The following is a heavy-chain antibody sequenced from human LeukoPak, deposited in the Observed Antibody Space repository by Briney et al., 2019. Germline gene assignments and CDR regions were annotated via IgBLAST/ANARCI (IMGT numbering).Heavy chain of an antibody. CDR3: ARGDDSSGYDDY. Sequence: SETLSLTCTVSGGSISSYYWSWIRQPPGKGLEWLGYIYYSGSTNYNPSLKSRVTMSVDTSKNQFSLKLNSVTAADTAVYYCARGDDSSGYDDYWGQGTLVTVSS. CDR1: GGSISSYY. V-gene: IGHV4-59*12. CDR2: IYYSGST. J-gene: IGHJ4*02. D-gene: IGHD3-22*01.